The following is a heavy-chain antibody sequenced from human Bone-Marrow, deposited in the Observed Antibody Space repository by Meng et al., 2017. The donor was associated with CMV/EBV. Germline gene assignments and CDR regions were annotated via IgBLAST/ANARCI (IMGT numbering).Heavy chain of an antibody. V-gene: IGHV4-31*03. CDR1: GFSLSNARMG. Sequence: SGPTLVKPTETLTLTCTVSGFSLSNARMGVSWNRQRPGQGLEWVGHIDYSAITYFNPSLNGRLTISVDTSRNQYSLRLRSVTAADTAVYYCARVRASGSEDYWGPGTLVTVSS. J-gene: IGHJ4*02. CDR2: IDYSAIT. D-gene: IGHD3-10*01. CDR3: ARVRASGSEDY.